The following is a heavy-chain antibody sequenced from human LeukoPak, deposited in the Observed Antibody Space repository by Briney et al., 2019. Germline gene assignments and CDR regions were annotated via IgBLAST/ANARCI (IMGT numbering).Heavy chain of an antibody. CDR2: VYYTGAS. CDR3: ASLTNTTGYIPWYFDL. D-gene: IGHD3-9*01. Sequence: SETLSLTCTVSGGSISSSSYYWGWIRQPPGKGLEWIGSVYYTGASYYNPSLKSRVTISIDTSKNHFSLNLTSVTAADTAVYYCASLTNTTGYIPWYFDLWGRGTLVTVSS. J-gene: IGHJ2*01. V-gene: IGHV4-39*07. CDR1: GGSISSSSYY.